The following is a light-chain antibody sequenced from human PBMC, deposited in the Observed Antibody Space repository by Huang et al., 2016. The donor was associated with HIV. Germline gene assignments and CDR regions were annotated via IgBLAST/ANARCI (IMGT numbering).Light chain of an antibody. CDR1: QDIANS. Sequence: QLTQSPSSLSMSVGDRVIITCQASQDIANSLAWYQHKPGRAPKLRISAASTLQSGVPSRFSGGSAGTYFTLIITNLQPDDFASYYCQQLHSYPITFGQGTLLDI. CDR2: AAS. J-gene: IGKJ5*01. V-gene: IGKV1-9*01. CDR3: QQLHSYPIT.